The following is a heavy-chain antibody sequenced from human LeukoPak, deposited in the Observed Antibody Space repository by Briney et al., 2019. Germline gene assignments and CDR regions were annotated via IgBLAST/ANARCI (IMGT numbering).Heavy chain of an antibody. J-gene: IGHJ3*01. Sequence: SETLSLTCAVYGGPFTGYYWSWIRQSPDKGLEWIGEINHRGSTNYNSPLKSRLTISADTSKNQFSLHLSSVTAADTAVYYCAKVYSSSPQDAFDVWGQGTMVTVSS. D-gene: IGHD3-22*01. CDR1: GGPFTGYY. V-gene: IGHV4-34*01. CDR3: AKVYSSSPQDAFDV. CDR2: INHRGST.